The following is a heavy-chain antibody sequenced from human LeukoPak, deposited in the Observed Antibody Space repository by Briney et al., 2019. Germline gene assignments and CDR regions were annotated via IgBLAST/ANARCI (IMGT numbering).Heavy chain of an antibody. CDR2: ISGSGGST. D-gene: IGHD1-26*01. CDR1: GFTFSSYA. J-gene: IGHJ6*03. V-gene: IGHV3-23*01. Sequence: PGGSLRLSCAASGFTFSSYAMSWVRQAPGKGLEWVSAISGSGGSTYYADSVKGRFTISRDNSKNTLYLQMNSLRAKDTAVYYCAKADSGSYGYYYYMDVWGKGTTVTVSS. CDR3: AKADSGSYGYYYYMDV.